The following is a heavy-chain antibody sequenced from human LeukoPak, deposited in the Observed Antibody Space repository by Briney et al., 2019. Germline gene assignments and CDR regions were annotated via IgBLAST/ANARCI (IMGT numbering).Heavy chain of an antibody. V-gene: IGHV3-21*01. CDR1: GFIFSSYS. D-gene: IGHD3-22*01. J-gene: IGHJ3*02. Sequence: GGSLRLSCAASGFIFSSYSINWVRQAPGKGLEWVSSISSSSSYIYYADSVKGRFTISRDNAKNSLYLQMNSLRAEDTAVYYCAREYYCDSRAPVAFDIRGQGTMVTVSS. CDR2: ISSSSSYI. CDR3: AREYYCDSRAPVAFDI.